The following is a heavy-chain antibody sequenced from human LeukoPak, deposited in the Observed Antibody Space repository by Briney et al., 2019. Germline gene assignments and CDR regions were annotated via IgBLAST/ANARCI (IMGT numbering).Heavy chain of an antibody. Sequence: GGSLRLSCAASGFTFSSYSMNWVRQAPGKGLEWVSYISSSSSTIYYADSVKGRFTISRDNAKNSLYLQMNSLRAEDTAVYYCAKPPSSGYSSGWYYANWGQGTLVTVSS. V-gene: IGHV3-48*01. CDR3: AKPPSSGYSSGWYYAN. D-gene: IGHD6-19*01. CDR1: GFTFSSYS. CDR2: ISSSSSTI. J-gene: IGHJ4*02.